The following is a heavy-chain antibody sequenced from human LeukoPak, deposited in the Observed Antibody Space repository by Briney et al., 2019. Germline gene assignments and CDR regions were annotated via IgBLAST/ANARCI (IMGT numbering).Heavy chain of an antibody. V-gene: IGHV3-53*01. CDR3: AKDLEMIVVVPAAIGNWFDP. D-gene: IGHD2-2*01. CDR1: GFTVSSNS. Sequence: GGSLRLSCAASGFTVSSNSMSWVRQAPGKGLEWVSIIYSGGRIYYADSVKGRFTISRDNSKNTLYLQMNSLRAEDTAVYYCAKDLEMIVVVPAAIGNWFDPWGQGTLVTVSS. CDR2: IYSGGRI. J-gene: IGHJ5*02.